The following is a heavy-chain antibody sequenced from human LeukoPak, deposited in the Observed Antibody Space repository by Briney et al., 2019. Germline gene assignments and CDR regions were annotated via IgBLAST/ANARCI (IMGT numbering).Heavy chain of an antibody. Sequence: ASVTVSFKASGYTFTTYYMHWVRQAPGQGLEWMGIINPSGGSTSYAQKFQGRVTMTRDRSTSTVYMELSSLRSEDTAVYYCARGDWTGYSYYYYGMDVWGLGTTVTVSS. CDR1: GYTFTTYY. D-gene: IGHD3/OR15-3a*01. CDR2: INPSGGST. V-gene: IGHV1-46*01. J-gene: IGHJ6*02. CDR3: ARGDWTGYSYYYYGMDV.